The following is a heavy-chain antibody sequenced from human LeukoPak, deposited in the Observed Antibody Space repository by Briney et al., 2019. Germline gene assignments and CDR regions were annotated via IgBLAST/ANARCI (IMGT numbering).Heavy chain of an antibody. Sequence: GGSLRLSCTASGFTFGDYAMSWFRQAPGKGLEWVGFIRSKAYGGTTEYAASVKGRFTISRDDSKSIAYLQMNSLKTEDTAVYYCTYPRGYSYGPDYYYGMDVWGQGTTVTVSS. CDR1: GFTFGDYA. CDR3: TYPRGYSYGPDYYYGMDV. CDR2: IRSKAYGGTT. J-gene: IGHJ6*02. V-gene: IGHV3-49*03. D-gene: IGHD5-18*01.